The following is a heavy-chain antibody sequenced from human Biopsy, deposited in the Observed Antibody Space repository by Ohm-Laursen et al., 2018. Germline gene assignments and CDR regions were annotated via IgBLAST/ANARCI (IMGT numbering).Heavy chain of an antibody. D-gene: IGHD3/OR15-3a*01. Sequence: SSVKVSCKASGGTFTNFAIHWVRQAPGHGLEWLGGLIPVSGTTNYPQTLQDRVTITADKSATTAYMELRSLGSEDTALYYCATPLKYWDSGTGHPPFDYWGQGTLIIVSS. CDR3: ATPLKYWDSGTGHPPFDY. J-gene: IGHJ4*02. CDR1: GGTFTNFA. V-gene: IGHV1-69*06. CDR2: LIPVSGTT.